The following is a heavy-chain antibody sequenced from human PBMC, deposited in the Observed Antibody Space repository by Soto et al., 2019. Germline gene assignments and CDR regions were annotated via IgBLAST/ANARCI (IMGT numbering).Heavy chain of an antibody. J-gene: IGHJ6*03. D-gene: IGHD1-7*01. CDR3: AGTTSHHWLYMDV. CDR1: GDSVSSNSAA. Sequence: SETLSLTCVISGDSVSSNSAAWNWIRLSPSRGLEWLARTYYRSRWYNDYAVSVRSRITVNPDTSKNQFSLQLTSVTPEDTAVYYCAGTTSHHWLYMDVWGKGATVTGS. CDR2: TYYRSRWYN. V-gene: IGHV6-1*01.